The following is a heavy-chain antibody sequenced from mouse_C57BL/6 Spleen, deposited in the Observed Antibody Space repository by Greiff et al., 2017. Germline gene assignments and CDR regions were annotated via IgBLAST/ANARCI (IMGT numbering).Heavy chain of an antibody. CDR3: ARMTMVTTGYDAMDY. Sequence: VQLVESGAELVRPGSSVKLSCKASGYTFTSYWMHWVKQRPIQGLEWIGNIDPSDSESHYNQKFKDKATLTVDKSSSTAYMQLSSLTSEDSAVYYCARMTMVTTGYDAMDYWGQGTSVTVSS. V-gene: IGHV1-52*01. D-gene: IGHD2-2*01. CDR1: GYTFTSYW. J-gene: IGHJ4*01. CDR2: IDPSDSES.